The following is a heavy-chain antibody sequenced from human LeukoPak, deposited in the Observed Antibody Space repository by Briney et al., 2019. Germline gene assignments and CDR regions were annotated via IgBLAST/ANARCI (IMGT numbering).Heavy chain of an antibody. V-gene: IGHV1-18*01. CDR1: GYTFTSYG. CDR2: ISAYNGNT. D-gene: IGHD3-3*01. J-gene: IGHJ5*02. Sequence: ASVTVSCTASGYTFTSYGISWVRQAPGQGLEWMGWISAYNGNTNYAQKLQGRVTMTTDTSTSTAYMELRSLRSDDTAVYYCARDHYDFWSGYSAVFDPWGQGTLVTVSS. CDR3: ARDHYDFWSGYSAVFDP.